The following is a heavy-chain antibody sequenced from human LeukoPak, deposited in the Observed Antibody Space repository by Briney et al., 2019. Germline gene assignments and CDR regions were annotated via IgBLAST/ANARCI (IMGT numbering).Heavy chain of an antibody. CDR1: GFTFSDYY. Sequence: GGSLRLSCAASGFTFSDYYMSWIRQAPGKGLEWVSYISSSGSTIYYADSVKGRFTISRDNAKNSLYLQMNSLRAEDTAVYYCARDLRYDTSGYYFQGAPFYFDYWGQGTLVTVSS. CDR2: ISSSGSTI. J-gene: IGHJ4*02. CDR3: ARDLRYDTSGYYFQGAPFYFDY. D-gene: IGHD3-22*01. V-gene: IGHV3-11*04.